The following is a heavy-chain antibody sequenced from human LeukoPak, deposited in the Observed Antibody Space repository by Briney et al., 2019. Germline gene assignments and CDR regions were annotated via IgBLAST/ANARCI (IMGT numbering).Heavy chain of an antibody. J-gene: IGHJ3*02. Sequence: VQLGGSLRLSCAASGFSFSNYGMSWVRQAPGKGLEWVSIISGRGTTTYYADSVKGRFTISRDNSKNTLYLHMNSLRAEDTAVYYCAKRVGAWIQLWSPHDAFDIWGQGTLVTVSS. CDR3: AKRVGAWIQLWSPHDAFDI. D-gene: IGHD5-18*01. CDR1: GFSFSNYG. V-gene: IGHV3-23*01. CDR2: ISGRGTTT.